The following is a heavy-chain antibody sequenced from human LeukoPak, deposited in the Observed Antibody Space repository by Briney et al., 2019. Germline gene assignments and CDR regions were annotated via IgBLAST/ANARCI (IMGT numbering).Heavy chain of an antibody. D-gene: IGHD3-22*01. Sequence: SETLSLTCTVSGGSISSYSWNWIRQPAGKGLEWIGRIYTCGSTNYNPSLKSRVTMSVDTSKNQFSLKLSSVTAADTAIYYCARASSGSYYYFDYWGQGTLVTVSS. CDR1: GGSISSYS. J-gene: IGHJ4*02. CDR2: IYTCGST. V-gene: IGHV4-4*07. CDR3: ARASSGSYYYFDY.